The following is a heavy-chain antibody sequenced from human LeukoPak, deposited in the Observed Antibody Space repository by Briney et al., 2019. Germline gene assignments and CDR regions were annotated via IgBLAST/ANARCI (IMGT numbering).Heavy chain of an antibody. Sequence: SQTLSLTCAVSGGSISSGGYSWSWIWQPPGKGLEWIGYIYHSGSTYYNPSLKSRVTISVDRSKNQFSLKLSSVTAADTAVYYCARKRGDCYDYWGQGTLVTVSS. V-gene: IGHV4-30-2*01. CDR1: GGSISSGGYS. J-gene: IGHJ4*02. CDR3: ARKRGDCYDY. CDR2: IYHSGST. D-gene: IGHD2-21*02.